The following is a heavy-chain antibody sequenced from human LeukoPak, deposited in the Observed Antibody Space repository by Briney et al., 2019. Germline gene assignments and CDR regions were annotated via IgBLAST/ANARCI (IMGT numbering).Heavy chain of an antibody. J-gene: IGHJ3*02. D-gene: IGHD5-18*01. V-gene: IGHV4-38-2*02. CDR1: GYSISSGYY. CDR2: IYHSGST. CDR3: ARRGYSYGPRRGAFDI. Sequence: PETLSLTCTVSGYSISSGYYWGWIRQPPGKGLEWIGSIYHSGSTYYNPSLKSRVTISVDTSKNQFSLKLSSVTAADTAVYYCARRGYSYGPRRGAFDIWGQGTMVTVSS.